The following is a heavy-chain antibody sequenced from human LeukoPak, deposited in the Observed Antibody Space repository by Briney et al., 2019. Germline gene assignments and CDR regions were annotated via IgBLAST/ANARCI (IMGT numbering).Heavy chain of an antibody. V-gene: IGHV3-23*01. J-gene: IGHJ4*02. CDR3: AKSNYYDSSGPMTFLDY. CDR1: GFAFSSYA. D-gene: IGHD3-22*01. CDR2: ISGSGGST. Sequence: GGSLRLSCAASGFAFSSYAMSWVRQAPGKGLEWVSAISGSGGSTYYADSVKGRFTISRDSSKNTLYLQMNSLRAEDTAVYYCAKSNYYDSSGPMTFLDYWGQGTLVTVSS.